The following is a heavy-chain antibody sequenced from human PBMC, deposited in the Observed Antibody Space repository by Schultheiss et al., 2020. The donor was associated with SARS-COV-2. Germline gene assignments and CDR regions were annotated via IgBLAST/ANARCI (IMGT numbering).Heavy chain of an antibody. J-gene: IGHJ6*03. CDR2: ISSSSSYI. CDR3: ARDYRSHYIPNYYYYYMDV. CDR1: GFTFSSYA. V-gene: IGHV3-21*01. D-gene: IGHD1-26*01. Sequence: GGSLRLSCAASGFTFSSYAMSWIRQPPGKGLEWVSSISSSSSYIYYADSVKGRFTISRDNAKNSLYLQMNSLRAEDTAVYYCARDYRSHYIPNYYYYYMDVWGKGTTVTVSS.